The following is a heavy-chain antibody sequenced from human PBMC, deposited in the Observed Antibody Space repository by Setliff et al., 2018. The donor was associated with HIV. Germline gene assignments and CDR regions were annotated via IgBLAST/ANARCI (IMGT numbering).Heavy chain of an antibody. J-gene: IGHJ6*03. Sequence: PSETLSLTCTVSGGSTRSSGYSWGWIRQPPGKGLEWIGIIYYSGSTYYNPSLQSRVTISADTSMNHFSLNLTSVTAADTAVYYCTRRVFDFWSGYGLRGVVPCMDVWGKGTTVTVSS. CDR3: TRRVFDFWSGYGLRGVVPCMDV. CDR2: IYYSGST. CDR1: GGSTRSSGYS. V-gene: IGHV4-39*01. D-gene: IGHD3-3*01.